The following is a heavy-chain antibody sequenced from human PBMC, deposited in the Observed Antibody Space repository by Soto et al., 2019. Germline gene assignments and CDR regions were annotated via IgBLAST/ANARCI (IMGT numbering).Heavy chain of an antibody. Sequence: VGSLRLSCAASGFTFSDYYMSWIRQAPGKGLEWVSYISSSDSIIYYADSVKGRFTISRDNAKNSLYLQMNNLKSDDTAVYYCATDLPTAGGGEIDYWGQGTLVTVSS. CDR3: ATDLPTAGGGEIDY. J-gene: IGHJ4*02. CDR2: ISSSDSII. D-gene: IGHD2-21*01. V-gene: IGHV3-11*01. CDR1: GFTFSDYY.